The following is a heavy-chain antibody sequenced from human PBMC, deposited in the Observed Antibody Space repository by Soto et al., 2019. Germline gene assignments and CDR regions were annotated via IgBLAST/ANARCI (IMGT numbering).Heavy chain of an antibody. J-gene: IGHJ4*02. CDR3: VKGRLDFAYFDL. Sequence: TGGALRLSCSASGFTFYTYAMHWVRQAPGKGLEYVSTISSYGGSTYYADSVKGRFIISRDNSKDTLYLQMSSLRTEDTAVYYCVKGRLDFAYFDLWGQGSLVTVS. CDR1: GFTFYTYA. D-gene: IGHD2-21*01. V-gene: IGHV3-64D*06. CDR2: ISSYGGST.